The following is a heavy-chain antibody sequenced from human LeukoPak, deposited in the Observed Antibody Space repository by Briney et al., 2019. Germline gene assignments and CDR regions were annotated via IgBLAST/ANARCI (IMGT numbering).Heavy chain of an antibody. Sequence: ASVKVSCKVSGYTLTELSMHWVRQAPGKGLEWMGGFDPEDGETIYAQKFQGRVTMTEDTSTDTAYMELSSLRSEDTAVYYCATGTYYYDTSGYYPFDYWGQGTLDTVSS. CDR2: FDPEDGET. D-gene: IGHD3-22*01. CDR1: GYTLTELS. CDR3: ATGTYYYDTSGYYPFDY. V-gene: IGHV1-24*01. J-gene: IGHJ4*02.